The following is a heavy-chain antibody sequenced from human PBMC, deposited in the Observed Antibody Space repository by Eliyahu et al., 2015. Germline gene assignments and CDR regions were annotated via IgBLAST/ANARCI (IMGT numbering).Heavy chain of an antibody. CDR1: GFTXXNAW. Sequence: EVQLVESGGGLVKPGGSLXLXCXASGFTXXNAWMSWVRQAPGXGLEWVGRIKXKTDGGTTDYAAPVKGRFTISRDDSKNTLYLQMNSLKTEDTAVYYCTTEIRAYYYDSSGYYWGQGTLVTVSS. J-gene: IGHJ4*02. CDR2: IKXKTDGGTT. V-gene: IGHV3-15*01. CDR3: TTEIRAYYYDSSGYY. D-gene: IGHD3-22*01.